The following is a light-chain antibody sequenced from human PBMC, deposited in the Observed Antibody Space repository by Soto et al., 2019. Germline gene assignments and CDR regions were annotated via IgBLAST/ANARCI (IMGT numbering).Light chain of an antibody. Sequence: EIVLTQSPGTLSLSPGERATLSCRASQTISSSYLAWFQQKPGQAPRLLIYGASSRATGIPERFSGSGSGTDFSLTISRLEPEDFAVYYCHQYDSSPLTFGQGTKLEIK. CDR1: QTISSSY. V-gene: IGKV3-20*01. J-gene: IGKJ2*01. CDR2: GAS. CDR3: HQYDSSPLT.